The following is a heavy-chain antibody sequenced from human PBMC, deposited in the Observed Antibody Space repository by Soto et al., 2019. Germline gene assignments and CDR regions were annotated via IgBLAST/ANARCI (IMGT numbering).Heavy chain of an antibody. Sequence: GGSLRLSCAASVFTFSDSCMDWFRQAPVKGPEWVANIKHDGSEKNYVVSVKGRFTISRDNANNSLYLQMNSLRAEDTAVYYCASLGRHGWGQGTTLTVSS. CDR3: ASLGRHG. V-gene: IGHV3-7*01. CDR2: IKHDGSEK. D-gene: IGHD3-16*01. CDR1: VFTFSDSC. J-gene: IGHJ6*02.